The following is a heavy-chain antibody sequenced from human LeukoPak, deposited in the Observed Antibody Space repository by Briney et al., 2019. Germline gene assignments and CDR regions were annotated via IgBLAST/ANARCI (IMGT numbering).Heavy chain of an antibody. CDR1: GGSISSYY. CDR2: IYYSGST. Sequence: SETLSLTCTVSGGSISSYYWSWIRQPPGKGLEWIGYIYYSGSTNYNPSLKSRVTISVDTSKNQFSLKLSSVTAADTAVYYCARGPPSGSYYYYYYGMDVWGQGTTVTVSS. V-gene: IGHV4-59*01. CDR3: ARGPPSGSYYYYYYGMDV. D-gene: IGHD1-26*01. J-gene: IGHJ6*02.